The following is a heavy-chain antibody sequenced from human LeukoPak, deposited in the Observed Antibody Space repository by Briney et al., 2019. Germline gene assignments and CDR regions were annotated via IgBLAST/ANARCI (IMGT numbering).Heavy chain of an antibody. CDR2: INSDGSST. CDR1: GFTFSSYW. CDR3: VRATLIRGVPDSGD. Sequence: GGSLRLSFAASGFTFSSYWLYWVCEDPGKGLVGVSRINSDGSSTAYADSVKGRFTISRDNAKNTRYLQMNSLRAEDTAVYYCVRATLIRGVPDSGDWGQGTLVTVSS. J-gene: IGHJ4*02. D-gene: IGHD3-10*01. V-gene: IGHV3-74*01.